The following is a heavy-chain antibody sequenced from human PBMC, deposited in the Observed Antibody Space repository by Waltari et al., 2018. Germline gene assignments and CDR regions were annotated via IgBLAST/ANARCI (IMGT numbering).Heavy chain of an antibody. D-gene: IGHD2-15*01. V-gene: IGHV3-30*02. J-gene: IGHJ6*02. Sequence: QVQLVESGGGVVQPGGSLRLSCAASGFTFSSYGMHWVRQAPGKGLEWVAFIRYDGSNKYYADSVKGRFTISRDNSKNTLYLQMNSLRAEDTAVYYCARDGGIPGYYYGMDVWGQGTTVTVSS. CDR3: ARDGGIPGYYYGMDV. CDR2: IRYDGSNK. CDR1: GFTFSSYG.